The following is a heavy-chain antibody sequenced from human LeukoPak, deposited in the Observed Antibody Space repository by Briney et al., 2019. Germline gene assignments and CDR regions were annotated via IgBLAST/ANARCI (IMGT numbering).Heavy chain of an antibody. CDR3: ARGVVPAAIDAFDI. D-gene: IGHD2-2*01. Sequence: PGGTLRLSCAASGFTFSSYWMCWVRQAPGKGLEWVANIKQDGSEKYYVDSVKGRFTISRDNAKNSLYLQMSSLRAEDTAVYYCARGVVPAAIDAFDIWGQGTMVTVSS. CDR1: GFTFSSYW. CDR2: IKQDGSEK. V-gene: IGHV3-7*01. J-gene: IGHJ3*02.